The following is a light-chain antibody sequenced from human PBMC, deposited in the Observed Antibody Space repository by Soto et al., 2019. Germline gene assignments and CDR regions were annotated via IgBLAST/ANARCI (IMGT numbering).Light chain of an antibody. CDR1: QSVSSY. CDR3: QQYGSSPFT. J-gene: IGKJ4*01. V-gene: IGKV3-11*01. Sequence: EIVLTQSPATLSLSPGERATLSCRASQSVSSYLAWYQQNPGQAPRLLIYDASNRATGIPARFSGSGSGTDFTLTISSLEPEDFAVYYCQQYGSSPFTFGGGTKVEIK. CDR2: DAS.